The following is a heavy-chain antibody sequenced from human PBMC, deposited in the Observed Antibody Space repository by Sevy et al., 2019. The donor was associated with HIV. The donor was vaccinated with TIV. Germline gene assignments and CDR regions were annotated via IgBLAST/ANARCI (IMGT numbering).Heavy chain of an antibody. J-gene: IGHJ4*02. V-gene: IGHV3-48*01. CDR2: ISSSGSTI. Sequence: GGSLRLSCAASGLTFSTYSMNWVRQAPGKGLEWVSYISSSGSTIYYADSVKGRFTISRVNAKNSLYLQMNSLRAEDTAVYYCASPLPFYYGSGSEEFDYWGRGTLVTVSS. D-gene: IGHD3-10*01. CDR3: ASPLPFYYGSGSEEFDY. CDR1: GLTFSTYS.